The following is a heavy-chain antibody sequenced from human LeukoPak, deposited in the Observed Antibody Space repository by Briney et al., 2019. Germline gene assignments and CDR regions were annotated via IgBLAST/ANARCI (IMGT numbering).Heavy chain of an antibody. D-gene: IGHD6-13*01. CDR2: INPNSGAT. CDR1: GYTFTGYY. Sequence: ASVKVSCKASGYTFTGYYMHWARQAPGLGLEWMGWINPNSGATNYAQRFQGRVTMTRDTSISTAYMELSRLRSDDTAVYYCARVGLQQLVFDYWGQGTLVTVSS. V-gene: IGHV1-2*02. J-gene: IGHJ4*02. CDR3: ARVGLQQLVFDY.